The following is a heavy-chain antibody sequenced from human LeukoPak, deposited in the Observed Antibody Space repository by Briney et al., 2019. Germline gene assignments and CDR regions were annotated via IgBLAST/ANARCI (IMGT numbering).Heavy chain of an antibody. CDR2: IYYSGST. V-gene: IGHV4-59*08. J-gene: IGHJ4*02. D-gene: IGHD4-23*01. CDR1: GGSISSYY. CDR3: ARQGRGYGGNSDY. Sequence: SETLSLTCTVSGGSISSYYWTWIRQPPGKGLEWIGYIYYSGSTNYNPSLKSRVTISIDTSKNQFSLKLSSVTAADTAVYYCARQGRGYGGNSDYWGQGTLVTVSS.